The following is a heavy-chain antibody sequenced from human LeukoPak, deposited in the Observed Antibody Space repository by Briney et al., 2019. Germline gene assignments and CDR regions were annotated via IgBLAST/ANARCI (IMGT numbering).Heavy chain of an antibody. J-gene: IGHJ4*02. Sequence: SETLSLTCTVSGGSISSGSYYWSWIRQPAGKGLGWIGRIYTSGSTNYNPSLKSRVTISVDTSKNQFSLKLSSVTAADTAVYYCARGKEVITMLRGLKPGYYFDYWGQGTLVTVSS. D-gene: IGHD3-10*01. V-gene: IGHV4-61*02. CDR2: IYTSGST. CDR1: GGSISSGSYY. CDR3: ARGKEVITMLRGLKPGYYFDY.